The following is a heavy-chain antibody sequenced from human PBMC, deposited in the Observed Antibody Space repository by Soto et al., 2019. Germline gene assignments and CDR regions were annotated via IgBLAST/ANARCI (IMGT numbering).Heavy chain of an antibody. CDR1: GFTFSSYW. D-gene: IGHD1-26*01. J-gene: IGHJ4*02. Sequence: GESLKISCAASGFTFSSYWMNWVRQAPGKGLEWVANIKEDGGEKYYVDSVKGRFTISRDNAKNSLYLQMNSLRAEDTAVYYCARGYSGSHDYWGQGTLVTVSS. CDR2: IKEDGGEK. V-gene: IGHV3-7*05. CDR3: ARGYSGSHDY.